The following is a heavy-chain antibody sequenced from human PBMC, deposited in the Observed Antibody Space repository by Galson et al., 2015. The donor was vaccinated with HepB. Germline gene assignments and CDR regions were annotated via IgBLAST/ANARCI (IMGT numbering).Heavy chain of an antibody. D-gene: IGHD5-24*01. CDR1: GFTFSNYA. CDR2: LSYDGSNK. J-gene: IGHJ4*02. CDR3: ASLETRGMATIPFDY. Sequence: SLRLSCAASGFTFSNYAMHWVRQAPGKGLEWVALLSYDGSNKYYADSLKGRFTISIDKSKNTFYIQMNNLRGEDTALYYCASLETRGMATIPFDYWGQGTLVTGSS. V-gene: IGHV3-30-3*02.